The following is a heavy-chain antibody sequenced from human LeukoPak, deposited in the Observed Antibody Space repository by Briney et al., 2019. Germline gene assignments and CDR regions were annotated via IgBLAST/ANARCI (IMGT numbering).Heavy chain of an antibody. V-gene: IGHV3-30*18. J-gene: IGHJ4*02. CDR1: GFTFSSYG. Sequence: PGGSLRLSCAASGFTFSSYGMHWVRQAPGKGLEWVAVISYDGSNKYYADSVKGRFTISRDNSKNTLYLQMNSLRAEDTAVYYCAKDIVRGVIGAFDYWGQGTLVTVSS. CDR2: ISYDGSNK. D-gene: IGHD3-10*01. CDR3: AKDIVRGVIGAFDY.